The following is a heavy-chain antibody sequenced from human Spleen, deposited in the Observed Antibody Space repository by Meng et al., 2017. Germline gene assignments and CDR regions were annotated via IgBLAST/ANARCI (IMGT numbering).Heavy chain of an antibody. CDR2: ISSTST. Sequence: EVQLVESGGGLVKPGGSLRLSCAASGFTFSSYSMNWVRQAPGKGLEWVSSISSTSTYADSVKGRFTISRDNAKNSLYLQMNSLRAEDTAMYYCARGRVVVAAAPSDSWGQGTLVTAPQ. J-gene: IGHJ4*02. V-gene: IGHV3-21*01. CDR1: GFTFSSYS. D-gene: IGHD2-15*01. CDR3: ARGRVVVAAAPSDS.